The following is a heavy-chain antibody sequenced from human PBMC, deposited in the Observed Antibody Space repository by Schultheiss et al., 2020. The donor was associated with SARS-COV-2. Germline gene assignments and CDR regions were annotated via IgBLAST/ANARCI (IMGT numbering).Heavy chain of an antibody. CDR3: ARGVSGYSYGKADY. V-gene: IGHV4-34*01. CDR1: GGSFSGDY. Sequence: SETLSLTCAVYGGSFSGDYWSWIRQPPGKGLEWIGYIYYSGSTNYNPSLKSRVTISVDTSKNQFSLKLSSVTAADTAVYYCARGVSGYSYGKADYWGQGTLVTVSS. CDR2: IYYSGST. D-gene: IGHD5-18*01. J-gene: IGHJ4*02.